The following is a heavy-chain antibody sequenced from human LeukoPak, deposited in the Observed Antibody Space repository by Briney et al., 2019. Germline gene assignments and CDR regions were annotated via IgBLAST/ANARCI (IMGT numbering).Heavy chain of an antibody. J-gene: IGHJ6*02. V-gene: IGHV3-66*01. D-gene: IGHD1-26*01. CDR2: ISSRGTT. CDR1: GFIVSNNY. Sequence: GGSLRLSCAASGFIVSNNYRSWARQAPGKGLEWVSIISSRGTTYYADSVKGRFTISRDNSQNTLYLQMNSLRDEDTAVYYCATRGRSGYYYGMDVWGQGTTVTVSS. CDR3: ATRGRSGYYYGMDV.